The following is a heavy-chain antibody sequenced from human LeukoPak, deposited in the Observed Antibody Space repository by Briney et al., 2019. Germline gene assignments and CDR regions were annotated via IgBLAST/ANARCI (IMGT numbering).Heavy chain of an antibody. CDR2: ISHSGNTI. CDR1: GFTFSNYA. Sequence: PGGSLRLSCAASGFTFSNYAMNWVCQGPRKGLEWVSYISHSGNTISYADSVKGRFTISRDNAKNSLYLQMNSLRAEDTAVYYCARGGGRYCSGGSCYPLDDDFDIWGQGTMVTVSS. V-gene: IGHV3-48*03. CDR3: ARGGGRYCSGGSCYPLDDDFDI. D-gene: IGHD2-15*01. J-gene: IGHJ3*02.